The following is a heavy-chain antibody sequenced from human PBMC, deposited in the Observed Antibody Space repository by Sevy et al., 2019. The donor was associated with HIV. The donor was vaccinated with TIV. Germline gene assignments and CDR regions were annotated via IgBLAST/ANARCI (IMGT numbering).Heavy chain of an antibody. J-gene: IGHJ3*02. CDR3: ARDDSSGSDDAFDI. D-gene: IGHD6-19*01. V-gene: IGHV4-61*02. CDR1: GGSISSGSYY. CDR2: SYTSGST. Sequence: SETLSLTCTVSGGSISSGSYYWSWIRQPAGKGLEWIGRSYTSGSTNYNPSLKSRVTMSVDTSKNQLSLKLSSVTAADTAVYYCARDDSSGSDDAFDIWGQGTMVTVSS.